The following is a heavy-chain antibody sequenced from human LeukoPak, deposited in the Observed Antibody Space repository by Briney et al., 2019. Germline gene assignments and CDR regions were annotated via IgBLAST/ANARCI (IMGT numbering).Heavy chain of an antibody. CDR3: AEDGGGGTYDYFDY. D-gene: IGHD1-26*01. V-gene: IGHV3-30*18. CDR2: ISSDGTNK. Sequence: GGSLRLSCAASRFNFGSYGTHWVRRAPGKGLEWVAVISSDGTNKYYADSVQGRFTISRDNSKNTLYLQMDSLRPDDTAVYYCAEDGGGGTYDYFDYWGQGTLVTVSS. CDR1: RFNFGSYG. J-gene: IGHJ4*02.